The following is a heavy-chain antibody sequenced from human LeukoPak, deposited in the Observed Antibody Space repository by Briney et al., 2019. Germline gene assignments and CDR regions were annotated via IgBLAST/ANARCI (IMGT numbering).Heavy chain of an antibody. V-gene: IGHV3-23*01. J-gene: IGHJ4*02. D-gene: IGHD3-9*01. CDR2: ISGSGGST. Sequence: GGSLRLSCAASGFTFSSYAMSWVRQAPGKGLEWVSAISGSGGSTYYADSVKGRFTISRDNSKNTLYLQMNSLRAEDTAVYYCAKDCGGSGMYYDILTGYYVRWAFDYWGQGTLVTVSS. CDR1: GFTFSSYA. CDR3: AKDCGGSGMYYDILTGYYVRWAFDY.